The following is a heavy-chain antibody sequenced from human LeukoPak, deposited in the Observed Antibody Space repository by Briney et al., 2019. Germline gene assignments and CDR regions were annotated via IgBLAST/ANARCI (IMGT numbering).Heavy chain of an antibody. CDR3: GKKTVGNYPLDS. CDR1: GFSFSRSG. Sequence: GGSLRLSCAASGFSFSRSGLNWVRQPPGKGLEWVSTSGTDGDSYYADSVKGRFAISRDNSKNMLYLHMTSLRAEDTAVYYCGKKTVGNYPLDSWGQGALVTVSP. J-gene: IGHJ4*02. D-gene: IGHD5-24*01. CDR2: SGTDGDS. V-gene: IGHV3-23*01.